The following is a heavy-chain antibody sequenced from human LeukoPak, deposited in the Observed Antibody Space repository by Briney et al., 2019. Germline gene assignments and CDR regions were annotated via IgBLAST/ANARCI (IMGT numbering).Heavy chain of an antibody. Sequence: SETLSLTCSVSGGSVSSNNYQWNWIRQPPGKGLEWIGDIYHSGSTNYNPSLKSRVTISVDTSKNQFSLKLSSVTAADTAVYYCARGGRTYYYDSSGYYYSYSAFDIWGQGTMVTVSS. CDR3: ARGGRTYYYDSSGYYYSYSAFDI. CDR2: IYHSGST. CDR1: GGSVSSNNYQ. V-gene: IGHV4-61*01. D-gene: IGHD3-22*01. J-gene: IGHJ3*02.